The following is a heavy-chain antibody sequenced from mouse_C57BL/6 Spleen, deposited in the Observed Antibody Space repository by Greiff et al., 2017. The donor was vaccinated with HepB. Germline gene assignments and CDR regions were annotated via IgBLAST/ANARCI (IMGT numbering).Heavy chain of an antibody. CDR1: GFTFSSYG. Sequence: EVQLVESGGDLVKPGGSLKLSCAASGFTFSSYGMSWVRQTPDKRLEWVATISSGGSYTYYPDSVKGRFTISRDNAKNTLYLQMSSLQSEDTAMYYCARDSSGYYAMDYWGQGTSVTVSS. D-gene: IGHD3-2*02. CDR3: ARDSSGYYAMDY. CDR2: ISSGGSYT. J-gene: IGHJ4*01. V-gene: IGHV5-6*01.